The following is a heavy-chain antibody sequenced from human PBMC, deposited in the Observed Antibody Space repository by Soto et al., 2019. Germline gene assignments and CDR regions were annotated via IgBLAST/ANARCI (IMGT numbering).Heavy chain of an antibody. CDR3: ASPTMDYYYYYGMDV. CDR1: GGTFSSYA. J-gene: IGHJ6*02. V-gene: IGHV1-69*14. CDR2: IIPIFGTA. Sequence: QVQLVQSGAEVKKPGSSVKVSCKASGGTFSSYAISWVRQAPGQGLEWMGGIIPIFGTANYAPKFQGRVTITADKSTSTAYMELSSLRSDDTAVYYCASPTMDYYYYYGMDVWGQGTTVTVSS. D-gene: IGHD3-10*01.